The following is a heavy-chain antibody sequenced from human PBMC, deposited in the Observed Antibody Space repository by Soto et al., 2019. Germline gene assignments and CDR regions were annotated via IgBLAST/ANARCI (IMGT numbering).Heavy chain of an antibody. V-gene: IGHV3-23*01. CDR1: GFTFSSYA. CDR2: ISGSGGST. Sequence: GGSLRLSCAASGFTFSSYAMSWVRQAPGKGLEWVSAISGSGGSTYYADSVKGRFTISRDNSKNTLYLQMNSLRAEDTAVYYCAKDADIVVVVAYYYFDYWGQGTLVTVSS. J-gene: IGHJ4*02. D-gene: IGHD2-15*01. CDR3: AKDADIVVVVAYYYFDY.